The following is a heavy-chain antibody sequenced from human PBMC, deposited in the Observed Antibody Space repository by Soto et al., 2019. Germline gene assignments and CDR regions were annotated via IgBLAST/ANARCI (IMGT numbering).Heavy chain of an antibody. J-gene: IGHJ5*02. CDR1: GFTFSSYA. Sequence: GGSLRLSCAASGFTFSSYAMSWVRQAPGKGLEWVSAISGSGGSTYYADSVKGRFTISRDNSKNTLYLQMNSLRAEDTAVYYCAKDRSIVVVPAAMWFDPWGQGTLVTVSS. V-gene: IGHV3-23*01. D-gene: IGHD2-2*01. CDR3: AKDRSIVVVPAAMWFDP. CDR2: ISGSGGST.